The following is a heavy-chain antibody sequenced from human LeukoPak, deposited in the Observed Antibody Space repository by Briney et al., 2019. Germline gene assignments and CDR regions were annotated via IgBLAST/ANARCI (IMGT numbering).Heavy chain of an antibody. CDR3: VRRTGNYFDY. D-gene: IGHD3/OR15-3a*01. CDR1: GFTLSSHA. CDR2: ISYNGGST. J-gene: IGHJ4*02. Sequence: GGSLRLSCSASGFTLSSHAMHWVRQAPGKALEYVSAISYNGGSTYYANSVKDRFTISRDNSKNTLYPQMSSLRPEDTAVFYCVRRTGNYFDYWGQGTLVTVSS. V-gene: IGHV3-64D*09.